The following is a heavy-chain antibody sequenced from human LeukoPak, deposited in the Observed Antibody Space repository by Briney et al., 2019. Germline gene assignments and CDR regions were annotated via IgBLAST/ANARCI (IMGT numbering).Heavy chain of an antibody. V-gene: IGHV3-33*01. CDR2: IWYDGSNK. CDR1: GFPFSSYG. CDR3: ARGLNWNYVRHLDY. D-gene: IGHD1-7*01. Sequence: GRSLRLSCAASGFPFSSYGMHWVRQAPGKRLEWVAVIWYDGSNKYYADSVKGRFIISRDNSKNTLYLQMNSLRAEDTAVYYCARGLNWNYVRHLDYWGQGTLVTVSS. J-gene: IGHJ4*02.